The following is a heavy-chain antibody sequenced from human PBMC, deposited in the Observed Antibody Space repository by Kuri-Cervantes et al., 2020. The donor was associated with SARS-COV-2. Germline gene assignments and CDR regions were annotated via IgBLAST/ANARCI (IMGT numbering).Heavy chain of an antibody. D-gene: IGHD1-26*01. Sequence: GGSLRLSCTASGFTFGDYAMSWVRQAPGKGLEWVGRIKSKTDGGTTDYAAPVKGRFTISRDDSKNTLYLQMNSLKTEDTAVYYCTTEMGVRRWELLGAFDIWCQGTMVTVSS. CDR3: TTEMGVRRWELLGAFDI. V-gene: IGHV3-15*01. CDR1: GFTFGDYA. CDR2: IKSKTDGGTT. J-gene: IGHJ3*02.